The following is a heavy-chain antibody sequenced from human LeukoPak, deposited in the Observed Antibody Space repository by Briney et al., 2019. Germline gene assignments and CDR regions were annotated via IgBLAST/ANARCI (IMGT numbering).Heavy chain of an antibody. CDR3: ARDYGSHGEYFDY. D-gene: IGHD3-10*01. V-gene: IGHV3-21*01. CDR1: GFTFSNYA. J-gene: IGHJ4*02. Sequence: GGSLRLSCAASGFTFSNYAMSWVRQAPGKGLEWVSSISSSSSYIYYADSVKGRFTISRDNAKNSLYLQMNSLRDEDTAVYYCARDYGSHGEYFDYWGQGTLVTVSS. CDR2: ISSSSSYI.